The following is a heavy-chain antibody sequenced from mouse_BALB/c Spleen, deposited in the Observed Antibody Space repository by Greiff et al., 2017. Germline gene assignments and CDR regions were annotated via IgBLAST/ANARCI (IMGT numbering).Heavy chain of an antibody. Sequence: VQLQQSGPELVKPGASVKMSCKASGYTFTSYYIHWVKQRPGQGLEWIGWIYPGDGSTKYNEKFKGKTTLTADKSSSTAYMLLSSLTSEDSAIYFCANYYGSSSFAYWGQGTLVTVSA. CDR2: IYPGDGST. CDR3: ANYYGSSSFAY. J-gene: IGHJ3*01. V-gene: IGHV1S56*01. D-gene: IGHD1-1*01. CDR1: GYTFTSYY.